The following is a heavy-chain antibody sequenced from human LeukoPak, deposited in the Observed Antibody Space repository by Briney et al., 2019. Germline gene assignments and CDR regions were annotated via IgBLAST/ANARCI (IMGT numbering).Heavy chain of an antibody. J-gene: IGHJ6*03. CDR1: GYTFTDYY. V-gene: IGHV1-2*02. CDR3: ARGPVDTAMARYYYYYYYMDV. D-gene: IGHD5-18*01. CDR2: INPNSGGT. Sequence: ASVKVSCKASGYTFTDYYMHWVRQAPGQGLEWMGWINPNSGGTNYAQKFQGRVTMTRDTSISTAYMELSRLRSDDTAVYYCARGPVDTAMARYYYYYYYMDVWGKGTTVTVSS.